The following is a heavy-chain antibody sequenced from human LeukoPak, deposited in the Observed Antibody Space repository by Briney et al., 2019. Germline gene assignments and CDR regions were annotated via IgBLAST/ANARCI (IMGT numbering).Heavy chain of an antibody. D-gene: IGHD2-2*01. CDR2: IYYSGST. J-gene: IGHJ5*02. Sequence: PSETLSLTCTVSGDSISSSTYYWGWIRQPPGKGLEWIGSIYYSGSTYYNPSLKSRVTISVDTSKNQFSLKLNSVTAADTAVYYCTTDPGPPAAPWDWFDPWGQGTLVTVSS. CDR3: TTDPGPPAAPWDWFDP. CDR1: GDSISSSTYY. V-gene: IGHV4-39*03.